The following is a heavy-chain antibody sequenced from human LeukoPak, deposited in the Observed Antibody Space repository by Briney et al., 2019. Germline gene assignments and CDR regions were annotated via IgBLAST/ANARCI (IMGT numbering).Heavy chain of an antibody. CDR1: GFSFGSYA. D-gene: IGHD2-21*01. J-gene: IGHJ3*01. CDR3: AKGKVNHDGALDA. CDR2: ICGSVSGSGDCT. Sequence: GGSLRLSCAASGFSFGSYAMSWVRQAAGKGLEWVSEICGSVSGSGDCTHYADSVKGRFTISRDNSKKTLYLQMNSLRAEDTAVYCAKGKVNHDGALDAWGQGTLVTVSS. V-gene: IGHV3-23*01.